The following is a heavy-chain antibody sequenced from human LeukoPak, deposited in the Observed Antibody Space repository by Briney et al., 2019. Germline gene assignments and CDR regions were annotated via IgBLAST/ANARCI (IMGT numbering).Heavy chain of an antibody. CDR2: IYYSGST. CDR1: GGSISSSNYY. V-gene: IGHV4-39*07. J-gene: IGHJ6*03. CDR3: ARAVRSWVYYYYYMDV. D-gene: IGHD3-16*01. Sequence: SETLSLTCTVSGGSISSSNYYWGWIRQPPGKGLEWIGSIYYSGSTYYNPSLKSRVTISVDTSKNQFSLKLSSVTAADTAVYYCARAVRSWVYYYYYMDVWGKGTTVTVSS.